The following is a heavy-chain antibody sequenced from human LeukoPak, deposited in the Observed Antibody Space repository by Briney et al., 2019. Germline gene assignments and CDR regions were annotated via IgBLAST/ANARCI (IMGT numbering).Heavy chain of an antibody. D-gene: IGHD2-2*01. CDR1: GFTFSSYG. CDR2: IRYDGSNK. Sequence: GGSLRLSCGAWGFTFSSYGMHWVRQAPGKGLEWVAFIRYDGSNKYYADSVKGRFTLSRDNSKNTLYLQMNSLRAEDTAVYYCAKGGIVVVPAAFFDYWGQGTLVTVSS. J-gene: IGHJ4*02. V-gene: IGHV3-30*02. CDR3: AKGGIVVVPAAFFDY.